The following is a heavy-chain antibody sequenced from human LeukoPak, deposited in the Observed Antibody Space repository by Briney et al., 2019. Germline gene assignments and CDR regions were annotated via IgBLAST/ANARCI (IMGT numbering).Heavy chain of an antibody. CDR3: AKDFTTGGSGSYLDTYFDY. Sequence: GGSLRLSCAAAAFTFGNYAMSWVRQAPGKGLEWVSAISGSGANIHYADSVKGRFTISRDNSKNALYLQMNSLRAEDTAVYFCAKDFTTGGSGSYLDTYFDYWGQGTLVTVSS. J-gene: IGHJ4*02. CDR2: ISGSGANI. D-gene: IGHD3-10*01. CDR1: AFTFGNYA. V-gene: IGHV3-23*01.